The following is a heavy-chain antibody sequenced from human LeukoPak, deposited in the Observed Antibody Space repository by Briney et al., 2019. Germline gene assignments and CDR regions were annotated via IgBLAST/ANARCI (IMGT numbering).Heavy chain of an antibody. Sequence: ASVKVSCKASGYTFTSYDINWVRQATGQGLEWMGWMNPNSGNTGYAQKFQGRVTMTRNTSISTAYMELSSLRSEDTAVYYCARALWFGELVLVGFDPWGQGTLVTVSS. D-gene: IGHD3-10*01. CDR2: MNPNSGNT. V-gene: IGHV1-8*01. CDR1: GYTFTSYD. CDR3: ARALWFGELVLVGFDP. J-gene: IGHJ5*02.